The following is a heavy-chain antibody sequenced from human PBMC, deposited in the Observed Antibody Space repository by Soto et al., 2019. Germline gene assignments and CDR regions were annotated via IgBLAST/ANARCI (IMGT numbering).Heavy chain of an antibody. CDR2: ISSSSSYI. D-gene: IGHD6-19*01. V-gene: IGHV3-21*01. J-gene: IGHJ4*01. Sequence: GGSLRLSCAASGFTFSSYSMNWVRQAPGKGLEWVASISSSSSYIYYADSVKGRFTISRDNAKNSLYLQMSSLRAEDTAVYYCARERRSGWFYFDYWGRGTLVTVS. CDR1: GFTFSSYS. CDR3: ARERRSGWFYFDY.